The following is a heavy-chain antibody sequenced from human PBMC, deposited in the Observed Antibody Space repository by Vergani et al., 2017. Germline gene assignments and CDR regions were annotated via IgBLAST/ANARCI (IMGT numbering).Heavy chain of an antibody. CDR1: GASVNSYY. CDR3: ARSRIYYGAGSPDY. J-gene: IGHJ4*02. CDR2: VSFRGDT. Sequence: QVKLQESGPGLVKPSETLSLTCTVSGASVNSYYWSWIRQPPGKGLEWMGYVSFRGDTLYDPSVKGRMTISLNTSSNQFSLYLTSMTAADTAVYYCARSRIYYGAGSPDYWGQGTLVTV. V-gene: IGHV4-59*02. D-gene: IGHD3-10*01.